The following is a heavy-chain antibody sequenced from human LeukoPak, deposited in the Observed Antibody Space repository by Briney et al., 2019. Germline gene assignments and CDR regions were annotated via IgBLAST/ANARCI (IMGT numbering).Heavy chain of an antibody. CDR3: ARVKGSYSVDY. Sequence: GGSLRLSCAASGFTFSDYYMSWLRQAPGKGLEWVSFISSSSSYTHYTDSVKGRFTISRDNAKNSLYLQMNGLRVEDTAVYYCARVKGSYSVDYWGQGTLVTVSS. CDR2: ISSSSSYT. D-gene: IGHD3-10*01. J-gene: IGHJ4*02. V-gene: IGHV3-11*06. CDR1: GFTFSDYY.